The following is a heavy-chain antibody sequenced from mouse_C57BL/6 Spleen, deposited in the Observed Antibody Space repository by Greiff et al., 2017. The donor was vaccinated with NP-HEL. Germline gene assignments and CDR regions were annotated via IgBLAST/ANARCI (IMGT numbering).Heavy chain of an antibody. Sequence: QVQLQQSGAELVRPGASVTLSCKASGYTFTDYEMHWVKQTPVHGLEWIGAIDPETGGTAYNQKFKGKAILTADKSSSTAYMELRSLTSEDSAVYYCTRDYATTAWFAYWGQGTLVTVSA. CDR1: GYTFTDYE. CDR3: TRDYATTAWFAY. D-gene: IGHD2-4*01. J-gene: IGHJ3*01. CDR2: IDPETGGT. V-gene: IGHV1-15*01.